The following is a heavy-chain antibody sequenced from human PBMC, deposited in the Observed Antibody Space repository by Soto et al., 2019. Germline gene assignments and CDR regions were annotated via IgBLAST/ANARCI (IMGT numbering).Heavy chain of an antibody. D-gene: IGHD4-17*01. V-gene: IGHV3-64D*08. CDR1: GFTFSSYA. J-gene: IGHJ5*02. CDR2: ISSNGGST. CDR3: VKDPYGDYPRNWFDP. Sequence: GGSLRLSCSASGFTFSSYAMHLVRQAPGKGLEYVSAISSNGGSTYCADSVKGRFTISRDNSKNTLYLQMSSLRAEDTAVYYCVKDPYGDYPRNWFDPWGQGTLVTVSS.